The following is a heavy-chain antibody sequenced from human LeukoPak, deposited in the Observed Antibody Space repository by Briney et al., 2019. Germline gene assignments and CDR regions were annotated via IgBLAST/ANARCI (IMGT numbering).Heavy chain of an antibody. CDR1: GFTFDDYA. V-gene: IGHV3-9*01. Sequence: GRSLRLSCAASGFTFDDYAMHWVRQAPGKGLEWVSGISWNSGGIGYADSVKGRFTISRDNAKNSLYLQMNSLRAEDTALYYCAKGPSSSWWYNWFDPWGQGTLVTVSS. CDR3: AKGPSSSWWYNWFDP. J-gene: IGHJ5*02. CDR2: ISWNSGGI. D-gene: IGHD6-13*01.